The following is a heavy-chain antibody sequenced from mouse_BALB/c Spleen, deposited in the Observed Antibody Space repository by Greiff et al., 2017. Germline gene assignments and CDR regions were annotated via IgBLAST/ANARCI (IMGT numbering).Heavy chain of an antibody. Sequence: EVKLVESGAELVKPGASVKLSCTASGFNIKDPYMHWVKQRPEQGLEWIGRIDPANGNTKYDPKFQGKATIKADTSSNTAYLQLSSLTSEDTAVYYCARSDYLYYAMDYWGQGTSVTVSS. J-gene: IGHJ4*01. CDR2: IDPANGNT. D-gene: IGHD2-4*01. CDR1: GFNIKDPY. CDR3: ARSDYLYYAMDY. V-gene: IGHV14-3*02.